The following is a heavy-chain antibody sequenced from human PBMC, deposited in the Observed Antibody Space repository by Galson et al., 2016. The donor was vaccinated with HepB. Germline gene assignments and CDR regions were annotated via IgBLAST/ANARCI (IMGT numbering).Heavy chain of an antibody. D-gene: IGHD3-10*01. CDR3: ARDPGIQPSYHYYAMDV. CDR2: INPNSGVI. V-gene: IGHV1-2*04. J-gene: IGHJ6*01. Sequence: SVKVSCKASGYIFTGYSIHWVRQAPGQGLEWMGSINPNSGVISYAQKFQDWVTLTRDTSATTADIELRRLQSYDTAVYYCARDPGIQPSYHYYAMDVWGQRSLVTVSS. CDR1: GYIFTGYS.